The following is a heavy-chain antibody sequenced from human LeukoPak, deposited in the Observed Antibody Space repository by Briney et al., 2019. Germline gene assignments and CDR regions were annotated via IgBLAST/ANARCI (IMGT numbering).Heavy chain of an antibody. D-gene: IGHD6-19*01. CDR3: ARTHSSGWCFEY. CDR2: IGGGGPIT. V-gene: IGHV3-23*01. Sequence: GESLKISCAVSGFFVNNYAMTWVRQAPGEGLEWFSLIGGGGPITYYADSVKGRFTISRDNSKNTLYLQMNSLRAEDTAVYYCARTHSSGWCFEYWGQGTLVTVSS. J-gene: IGHJ4*02. CDR1: GFFVNNYA.